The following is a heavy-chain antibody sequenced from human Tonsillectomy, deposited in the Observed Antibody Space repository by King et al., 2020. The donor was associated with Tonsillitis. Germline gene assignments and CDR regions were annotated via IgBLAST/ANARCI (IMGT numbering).Heavy chain of an antibody. J-gene: IGHJ4*02. D-gene: IGHD5-18*01. Sequence: QLQLQESGPGLVKPSETLSLTCTVSGASVSTDYWNWIRQPPGKGLEWIAYMSYSGAGNYNPSLRSRVSIALDTSKNQFSLKLTSMTAADTAVYYCVRLPRRDSYGYADYWGPGTLVTVSS. V-gene: IGHV4-59*08. CDR3: VRLPRRDSYGYADY. CDR1: GASVSTDY. CDR2: MSYSGAG.